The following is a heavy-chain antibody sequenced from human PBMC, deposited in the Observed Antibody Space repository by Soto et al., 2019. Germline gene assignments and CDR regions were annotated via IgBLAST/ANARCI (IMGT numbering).Heavy chain of an antibody. CDR1: GFTFSMYG. CDR3: AKRDQQC. Sequence: EGQLLESGGDLVQSGGSLRLYCAASGFTFSMYGMTWVRQAPGKGLEWVSAISGSGGSTYYADSVKGRFTISRDNSNNTLYLQMNSLIVEDTAVYYCAKRDQQCWGQGTLVTVSS. D-gene: IGHD6-19*01. V-gene: IGHV3-23*01. J-gene: IGHJ4*02. CDR2: ISGSGGST.